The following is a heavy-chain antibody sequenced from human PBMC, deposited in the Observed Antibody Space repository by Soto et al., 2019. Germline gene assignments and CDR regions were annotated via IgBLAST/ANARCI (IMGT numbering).Heavy chain of an antibody. D-gene: IGHD3-10*01. CDR1: GDSVSSDITS. J-gene: IGHJ3*01. V-gene: IGHV6-1*01. CDR2: TYYRSKWFH. Sequence: QGQLQQSGPGLVKPSQTLSLTCAISGDSVSSDITSWNWIRQSPSRGLDWLGRTYYRSKWFHDYAASVKSRITINPDTSKNQFSLELNSMTPEDTAVYYCARGNALDVWGQGTVVTVSS. CDR3: ARGNALDV.